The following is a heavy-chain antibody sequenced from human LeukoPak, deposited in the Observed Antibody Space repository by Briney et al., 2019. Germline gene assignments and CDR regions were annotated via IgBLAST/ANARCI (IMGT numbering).Heavy chain of an antibody. CDR2: ISSSSSYI. Sequence: GGSLRLSCAASGFTFSSYSMNWVRQAPGKGLEWVSSISSSSSYIYYADSVKGRFTISRDNAKNSLYLQMNSLIAEDTAVYYCARGRDGYNFDWFDPWGQGTLVTVSS. D-gene: IGHD5-24*01. CDR3: ARGRDGYNFDWFDP. J-gene: IGHJ5*02. CDR1: GFTFSSYS. V-gene: IGHV3-21*01.